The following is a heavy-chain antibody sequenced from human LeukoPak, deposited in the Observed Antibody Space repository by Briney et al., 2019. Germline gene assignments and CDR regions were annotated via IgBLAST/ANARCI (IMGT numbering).Heavy chain of an antibody. V-gene: IGHV4-59*01. CDR3: AREGNTYGSNWFDP. CDR2: IYYSGST. D-gene: IGHD5-18*01. J-gene: IGHJ5*02. CDR1: DDSITIYY. Sequence: PSETLSLTCTVSDDSITIYYWSWIRQPPGKGLEWIGYIYYSGSTNYNPSLKSRVTISVDTSKNQFSLKLSSVTAADTAVYYCAREGNTYGSNWFDPWGQGTLVTVSS.